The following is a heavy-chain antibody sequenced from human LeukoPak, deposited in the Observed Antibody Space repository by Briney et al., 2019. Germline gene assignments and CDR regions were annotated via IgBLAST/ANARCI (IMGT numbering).Heavy chain of an antibody. CDR3: ARNSRYSFDI. CDR1: GFTFSTYW. J-gene: IGHJ3*02. CDR2: INSDGSRT. V-gene: IGHV3-74*01. Sequence: GGSLRLSCAASGFTFSTYWMHWVRQAPGKGLVWVSRINSDGSRTTYADSVKGRFTISRDNAKNSLYLPMNSLRAEDTAVYYCARNSRYSFDIWGQGTMVTVSS. D-gene: IGHD4-11*01.